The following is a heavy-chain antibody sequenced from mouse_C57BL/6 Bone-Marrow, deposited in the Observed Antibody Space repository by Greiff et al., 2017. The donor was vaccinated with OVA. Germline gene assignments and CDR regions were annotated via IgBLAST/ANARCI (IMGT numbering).Heavy chain of an antibody. CDR2: IHPSDSDT. J-gene: IGHJ1*03. V-gene: IGHV1-74*01. CDR1: GYTFTSYW. D-gene: IGHD2-5*01. Sequence: QVHVKQPGAELVKPGASVKVSCKASGYTFTSYWMHWVKQRPGQGLEWIGRIHPSDSDTNYNQKFKGKATLTVDKSSSTAYMQLSSLTSEDSAVYYCAIRGFYSNYCEDWYFDVWGTGTTVTVSS. CDR3: AIRGFYSNYCEDWYFDV.